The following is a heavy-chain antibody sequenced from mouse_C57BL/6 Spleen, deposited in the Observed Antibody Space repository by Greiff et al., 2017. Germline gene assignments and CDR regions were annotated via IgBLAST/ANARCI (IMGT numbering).Heavy chain of an antibody. D-gene: IGHD1-1*01. CDR1: GYTFTDYE. J-gene: IGHJ2*01. CDR3: TSAYYYGSS. Sequence: QVQLKQSGAELVRPGASVTLSCKASGYTFTDYEMHWVKQTPVHGLEWIGAIDPETGGTAYNQKFKGKAILTADKSSSTAYMELRSLTSEDSAVYYCTSAYYYGSSWGQGTTLTVSS. V-gene: IGHV1-15*01. CDR2: IDPETGGT.